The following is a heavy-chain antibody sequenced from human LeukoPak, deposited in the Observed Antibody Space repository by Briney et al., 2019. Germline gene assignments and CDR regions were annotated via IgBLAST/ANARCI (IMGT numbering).Heavy chain of an antibody. CDR2: ISVHKGNT. V-gene: IGHV1-18*01. J-gene: IGHJ4*02. CDR1: GYTFTSYG. D-gene: IGHD3-22*01. Sequence: ASVKASCKASGYTFTSYGISWVRQAPGQGLEWVGWISVHKGNTNYTQNLQGSVTMTTDTSTSTAYMELRSLRAADTAVYYCARVSPRDYYYDSSGNDYWGQGTLVTVSS. CDR3: ARVSPRDYYYDSSGNDY.